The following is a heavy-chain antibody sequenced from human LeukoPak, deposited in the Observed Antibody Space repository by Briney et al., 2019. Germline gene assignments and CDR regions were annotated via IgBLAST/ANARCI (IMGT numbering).Heavy chain of an antibody. CDR2: INPNSGGT. V-gene: IGHV1-2*02. CDR3: ARSASMVRGVIIPSSYYYYGMDV. Sequence: ASVKVSCKASGYTFTGYYMHWVRQAPGQGLEWMGWINPNSGGTNYAQKFQGRVTMTRDTSISTAYMELSRLRSDDTAVYYCARSASMVRGVIIPSSYYYYGMDVWGQGTTVTVPS. CDR1: GYTFTGYY. J-gene: IGHJ6*02. D-gene: IGHD3-10*01.